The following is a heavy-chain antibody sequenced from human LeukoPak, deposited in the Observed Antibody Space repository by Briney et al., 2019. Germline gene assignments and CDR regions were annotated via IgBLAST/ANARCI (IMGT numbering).Heavy chain of an antibody. J-gene: IGHJ6*03. D-gene: IGHD2-15*01. CDR2: INHSGST. V-gene: IGHV4-34*01. CDR1: GGSFSGYY. CDR3: ARSVEGYCSGGGCYSYYYYMDV. Sequence: SETLSLTCGVDGGSFSGYYWNWIRQPPGKGLEWIGEINHSGSTNYNPSLKRRVTISVDTSQNQFSVRLSSVTAADTAVYYCARSVEGYCSGGGCYSYYYYMDVWGKGTTVTVSS.